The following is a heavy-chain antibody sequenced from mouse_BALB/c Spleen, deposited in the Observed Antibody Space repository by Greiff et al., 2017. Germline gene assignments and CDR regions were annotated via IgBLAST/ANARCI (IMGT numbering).Heavy chain of an antibody. CDR2: IWSGGST. J-gene: IGHJ2*01. CDR3: ARKGNWDNLDY. CDR1: GFSLTSYG. V-gene: IGHV2-4-1*01. Sequence: QVQLQQSGPGLVQPSQSLSITCTVSGFSLTSYGVHWVRQSPGKGLEWLGVIWSGGSTDYNAAFISRLSISKDNSKSQVFFKMNSLQADDTAIYYCARKGNWDNLDYWGQGTTLTVSS. D-gene: IGHD4-1*01.